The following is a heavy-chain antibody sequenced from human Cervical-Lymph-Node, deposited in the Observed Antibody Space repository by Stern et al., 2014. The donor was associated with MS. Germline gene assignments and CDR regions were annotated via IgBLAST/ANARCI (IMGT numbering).Heavy chain of an antibody. J-gene: IGHJ4*02. V-gene: IGHV3-73*01. CDR3: TGFSYY. CDR2: IRSKADSYAT. CDR1: GFTFSGAV. Sequence: EVQLVESGGGLVQPGGSLKLSCAASGFTFSGAVMHWVRQASGQGLEWVGRIRSKADSYATAYAASVKGRFTISRDDSKNMTYLQMNILKAEDTDVYYCTGFSYYWGQGTLVTVSS.